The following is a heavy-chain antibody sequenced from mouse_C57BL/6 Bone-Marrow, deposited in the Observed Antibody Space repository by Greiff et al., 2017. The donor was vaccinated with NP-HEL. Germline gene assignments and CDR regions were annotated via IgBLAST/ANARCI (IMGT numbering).Heavy chain of an antibody. CDR3: ARRNYGSSPFAY. V-gene: IGHV5-6*01. Sequence: DVHLVESGGDLVKPGGSLKLSCAASGFTFSSYGMSWVRQTPDKRLEWVATISSGGSYTYYPDSVKGRFTISRDNAKNTRYMQMSSLKSEDTAMYYCARRNYGSSPFAYWGQGTLVTVSA. CDR2: ISSGGSYT. CDR1: GFTFSSYG. J-gene: IGHJ3*01. D-gene: IGHD1-1*01.